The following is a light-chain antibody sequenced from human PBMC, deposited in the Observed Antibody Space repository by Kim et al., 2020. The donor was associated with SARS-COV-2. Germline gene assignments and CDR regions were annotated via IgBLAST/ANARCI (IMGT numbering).Light chain of an antibody. CDR3: CSYAGSSTSWV. CDR2: EGS. Sequence: SITIYCTGSSRDVGSYNLVSWYQQHPGKAPKIMMDEGSERPSGVSNRFSGSKSGNTASLTISGLQAEDEADYYCCSYAGSSTSWVFGGGTQLTVL. V-gene: IGLV2-23*01. CDR1: SRDVGSYNL. J-gene: IGLJ3*02.